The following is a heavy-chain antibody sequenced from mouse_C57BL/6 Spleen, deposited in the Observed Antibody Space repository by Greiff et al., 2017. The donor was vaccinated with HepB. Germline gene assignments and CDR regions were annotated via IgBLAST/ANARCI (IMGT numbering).Heavy chain of an antibody. CDR1: GYSITSGYY. J-gene: IGHJ2*01. V-gene: IGHV3-6*01. Sequence: DVQLQESGPGLVKPSQSLSLTCSVTGYSITSGYYWNWIRQFPGNKLEWMGYISYDGSNNYNPSLKNRISITRDTSKNQFFLKLNSVTTEDTATYYCAREGSFFPYYFDYWGQGTTLTVSS. CDR3: AREGSFFPYYFDY. CDR2: ISYDGSN.